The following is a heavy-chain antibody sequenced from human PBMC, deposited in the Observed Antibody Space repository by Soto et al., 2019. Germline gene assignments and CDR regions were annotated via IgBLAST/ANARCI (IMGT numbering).Heavy chain of an antibody. CDR3: ARGQEGVVATH. Sequence: QVQLQQWGAGLLKPSETLSLNCAVNGGSLSGYYWCWIRQPPGKGQEWMGEITDGGRTNYSPSIKSRATISSDTANNQFSLRLYSVTAADAGVYYCARGQEGVVATHWDQGPLVTVSS. D-gene: IGHD5-12*01. CDR1: GGSLSGYY. V-gene: IGHV4-34*01. J-gene: IGHJ4*02. CDR2: ITDGGRT.